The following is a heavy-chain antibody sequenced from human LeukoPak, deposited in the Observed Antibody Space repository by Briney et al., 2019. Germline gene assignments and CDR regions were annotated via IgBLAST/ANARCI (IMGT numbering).Heavy chain of an antibody. CDR3: ARGPFSGSYSAFDI. Sequence: SETLSLTCAVYGGSFSGYYWSWIRQPPGKGLEWIGEINHSGSTNYNPSLKSRVTISVDTSKNQFSLKLSSVTAADTAVYYCARGPFSGSYSAFDIWGQGTMVTVSS. V-gene: IGHV4-34*01. J-gene: IGHJ3*02. D-gene: IGHD1-26*01. CDR2: INHSGST. CDR1: GGSFSGYY.